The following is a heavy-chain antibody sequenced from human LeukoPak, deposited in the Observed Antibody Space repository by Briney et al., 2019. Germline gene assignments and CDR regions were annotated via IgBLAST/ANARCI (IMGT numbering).Heavy chain of an antibody. CDR1: GYSFTSYW. V-gene: IGHV5-51*01. Sequence: GESLKISCKGSGYSFTSYWIGWVRQMPGKGLEWMGIIYPGDSDTRYSPSFQGQVTISADKSISTAYLQWSSLKASDTAMYYCARRSKYYYDSGAYNWFDPWGQGTLVTVSS. J-gene: IGHJ5*02. CDR2: IYPGDSDT. CDR3: ARRSKYYYDSGAYNWFDP. D-gene: IGHD3-22*01.